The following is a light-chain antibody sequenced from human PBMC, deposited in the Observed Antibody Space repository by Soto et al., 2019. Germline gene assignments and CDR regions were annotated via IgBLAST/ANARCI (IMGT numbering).Light chain of an antibody. J-gene: IGKJ1*01. CDR1: QRLSSN. CDR2: GAS. Sequence: EIVLTQSPGTVSLSPGERVTLSCRASQRLSSNLAWYQQRPGQAPRLLIYGASARATGIPARFSGSGSGTEFTLTISSLQSEDFAVYYCQQYNNWPWTFGQGTKVDIK. V-gene: IGKV3-15*01. CDR3: QQYNNWPWT.